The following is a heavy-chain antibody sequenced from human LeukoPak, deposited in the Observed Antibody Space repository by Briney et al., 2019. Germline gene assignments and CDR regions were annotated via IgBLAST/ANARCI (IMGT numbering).Heavy chain of an antibody. Sequence: GGSLRLSCAASGFTFSTYAMGWVRQAPGKGLEWVSAITASGANTYYADSVKGRFTISRDNSKNTLYLQMNSLRAEDTAVYYCARRYCSGGSCYYGYWGQGTLVTVSS. D-gene: IGHD2-15*01. J-gene: IGHJ4*02. CDR2: ITASGANT. CDR1: GFTFSTYA. V-gene: IGHV3-23*01. CDR3: ARRYCSGGSCYYGY.